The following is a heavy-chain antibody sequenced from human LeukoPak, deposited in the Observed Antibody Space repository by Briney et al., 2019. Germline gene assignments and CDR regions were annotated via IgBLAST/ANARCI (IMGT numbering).Heavy chain of an antibody. V-gene: IGHV3-30*02. CDR3: AKGGQYMSYYYMDV. D-gene: IGHD6-6*01. J-gene: IGHJ6*03. Sequence: GGSLRLSCAASGFTFSSYGMHWVRQAPGKGLEWVAFIRYDGSNKYYADSVKGRFTISRDNSKNTLYLQMNSLRAEDTAVYYCAKGGQYMSYYYMDVWGKGTTVTISS. CDR2: IRYDGSNK. CDR1: GFTFSSYG.